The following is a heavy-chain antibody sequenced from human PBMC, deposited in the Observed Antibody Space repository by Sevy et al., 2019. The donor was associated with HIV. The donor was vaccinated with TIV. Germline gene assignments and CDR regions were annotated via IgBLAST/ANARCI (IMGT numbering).Heavy chain of an antibody. Sequence: GGSLRLSCAASEFTFSSYAMHWVRQAPGKGLEWVAVISYDGSNKYYADSVKGRFTISRDNSKNTLYLQMNSLRAEDTAVYYCARLTTNPRLTFDIWGQGTMVTVSS. V-gene: IGHV3-30-3*01. CDR2: ISYDGSNK. CDR3: ARLTTNPRLTFDI. D-gene: IGHD3-22*01. CDR1: EFTFSSYA. J-gene: IGHJ3*02.